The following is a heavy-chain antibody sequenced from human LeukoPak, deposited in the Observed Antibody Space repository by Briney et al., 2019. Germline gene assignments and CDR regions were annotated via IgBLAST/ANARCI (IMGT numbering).Heavy chain of an antibody. CDR2: IYYSGTT. D-gene: IGHD3-10*01. CDR3: ARQISDYYYYYIDV. J-gene: IGHJ6*03. Sequence: PSETLSLTCTVSGGSISSSHYYWGWIRQPPGKGLEWIGTIYYSGTTYYNPSLESRVTISEDASKNQFSLTLRSVTAADTAVYYCARQISDYYYYYIDVWGKGTTVTVSS. V-gene: IGHV4-39*01. CDR1: GGSISSSHYY.